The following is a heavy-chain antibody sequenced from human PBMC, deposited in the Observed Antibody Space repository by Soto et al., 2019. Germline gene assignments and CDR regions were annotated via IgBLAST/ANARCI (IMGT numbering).Heavy chain of an antibody. CDR2: IIPIFGTA. D-gene: IGHD5-12*01. J-gene: IGHJ4*02. V-gene: IGHV1-69*13. CDR3: ARAATPSGYDHYFDY. CDR1: GGTFSSYA. Sequence: AASVKVSCKASGGTFSSYAISWVRQAPGQGLEWMGGIIPIFGTANYAQKFQGRVTITADESTSTAYMELSSLRSEDTAVYYCARAATPSGYDHYFDYWGQGTLVTVSS.